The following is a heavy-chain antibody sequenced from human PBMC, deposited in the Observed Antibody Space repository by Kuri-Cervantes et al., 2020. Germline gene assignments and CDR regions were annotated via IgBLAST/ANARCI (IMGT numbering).Heavy chain of an antibody. D-gene: IGHD3-3*01. CDR1: GGSFSGYY. Sequence: SETLSLTCAVYGGSFSGYYWSWIRQPPGKGLEWIGEINHSGSTNYNPSLKSRVTISVDTSKNQFSLKLSSVTDADTAVYYCARATQGFGVVIPFDYWGQGTLVTVSS. CDR2: INHSGST. J-gene: IGHJ4*02. V-gene: IGHV4-34*01. CDR3: ARATQGFGVVIPFDY.